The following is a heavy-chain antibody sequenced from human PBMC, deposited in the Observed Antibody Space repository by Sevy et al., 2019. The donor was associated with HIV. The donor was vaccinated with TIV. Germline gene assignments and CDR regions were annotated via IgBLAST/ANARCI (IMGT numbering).Heavy chain of an antibody. Sequence: ASVKVSCKASGYTFTNYYIHWVRQAPGQGLEWMGIINPSGGSTSYAQKFQGRVTMTRDTSTSTIYMELSSLRSEDTAVYYCARGSTVLPVFQYWGQGTLVTVSS. CDR1: GYTFTNYY. CDR2: INPSGGST. D-gene: IGHD1-26*01. V-gene: IGHV1-46*01. J-gene: IGHJ4*02. CDR3: ARGSTVLPVFQY.